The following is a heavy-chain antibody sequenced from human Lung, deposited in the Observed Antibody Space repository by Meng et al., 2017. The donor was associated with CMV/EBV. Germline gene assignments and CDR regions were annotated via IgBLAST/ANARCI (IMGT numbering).Heavy chain of an antibody. V-gene: IGHV4-4*02. Sequence: GHDLRNPSGTLSLTRSVAGGSIRSRSWWSWVRQPPGKGLEWIGEINHSGSTHYTPSLKSRVTISVDKSKNQFSLKLSSVTAADTAVYYCASFPPPGKQWLVTDYWGQGTLVTVSS. CDR1: GGSIRSRSW. D-gene: IGHD6-19*01. CDR2: INHSGST. CDR3: ASFPPPGKQWLVTDY. J-gene: IGHJ4*02.